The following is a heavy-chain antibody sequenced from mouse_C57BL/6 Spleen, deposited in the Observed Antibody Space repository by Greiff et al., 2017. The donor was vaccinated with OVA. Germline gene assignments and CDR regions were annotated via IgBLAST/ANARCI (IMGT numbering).Heavy chain of an antibody. Sequence: EVQLQQSGPGLVKPSQSLSLTCSVTGYSITSGYYWNWIRQFPGNKLEWMGYISYDGSNNYNPSLKNRISITRDTSKNQFFLKLNSVTTEDTATYYCARGGDYDGRFDYWGQGTTLTVSS. CDR3: ARGGDYDGRFDY. J-gene: IGHJ2*01. D-gene: IGHD2-4*01. CDR2: ISYDGSN. CDR1: GYSITSGYY. V-gene: IGHV3-6*01.